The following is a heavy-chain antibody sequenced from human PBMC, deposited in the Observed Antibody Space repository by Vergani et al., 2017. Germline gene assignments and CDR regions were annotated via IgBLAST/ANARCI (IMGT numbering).Heavy chain of an antibody. D-gene: IGHD3-10*01. J-gene: IGHJ6*02. CDR1: GGSISSYY. V-gene: IGHV4-59*01. Sequence: QVQLQESGPGLVKPSETLSLTCTVSGGSISSYYWSWIRQPPGKGLEWIGYIYYSGSTNYNPSLKSRVTISVDTSKNQFSLKLSSVTAADTAVYYCARVPLDYYYYYGMDVWGQGTTVTVSS. CDR3: ARVPLDYYYYYGMDV. CDR2: IYYSGST.